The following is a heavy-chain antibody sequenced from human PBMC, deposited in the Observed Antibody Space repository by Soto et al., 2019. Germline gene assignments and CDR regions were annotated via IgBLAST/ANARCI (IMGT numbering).Heavy chain of an antibody. Sequence: EEPLVESGGGLVQPGGSLRLSCGASRLTFSGYWMSWVRQAPGKGLEWVANIKHHGSEEDYVDSVKGRFTISRDDAKNSVFLQMNSLRAEDTAVYHCVRDWDVWGKGTTVTVSS. CDR3: VRDWDV. J-gene: IGHJ6*04. CDR2: IKHHGSEE. V-gene: IGHV3-7*01. CDR1: RLTFSGYW.